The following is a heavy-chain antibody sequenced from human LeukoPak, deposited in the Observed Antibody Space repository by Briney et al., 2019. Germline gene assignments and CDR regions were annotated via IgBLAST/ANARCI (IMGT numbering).Heavy chain of an antibody. CDR1: GGSISSSNW. Sequence: PSETLSLTCAVSGGSISSSNWWSWVRPPPGKGLEWIGEIYHSGSTNYNPSLKSRVTISVDKSKNQFSLKLSSVTAADTAVYYCARTIVASGTTLLDYWGQGTLVTVSS. CDR2: IYHSGST. D-gene: IGHD1-1*01. V-gene: IGHV4-4*02. CDR3: ARTIVASGTTLLDY. J-gene: IGHJ4*02.